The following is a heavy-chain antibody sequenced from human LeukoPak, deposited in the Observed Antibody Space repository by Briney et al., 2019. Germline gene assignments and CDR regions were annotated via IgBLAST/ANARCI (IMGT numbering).Heavy chain of an antibody. J-gene: IGHJ5*02. V-gene: IGHV1-2*02. Sequence: ASVKVSCKASGYTFTSYDINWVRQATGQGLEWMGWINPNSGGTNYAQKFQGRVTMTRDTSISTAYMELSRLRSDDTAVYYCARAGGLGYCSGGSCYPHWFDPWGQGTLVTVSS. D-gene: IGHD2-15*01. CDR2: INPNSGGT. CDR3: ARAGGLGYCSGGSCYPHWFDP. CDR1: GYTFTSYD.